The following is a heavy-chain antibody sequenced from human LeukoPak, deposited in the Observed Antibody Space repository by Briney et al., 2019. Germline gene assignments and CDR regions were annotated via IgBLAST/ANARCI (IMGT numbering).Heavy chain of an antibody. Sequence: ASVKVSCKASGYTFTGYYMHWVRQAPGQGLEWMGWINPNSGGTNYAQKFQGRVTMTRDTSISTAYMELSRLRSDDTAVYYCARGGVVVPHYYDRSGHDAFDIWGQGTMVTVSS. V-gene: IGHV1-2*02. CDR3: ARGGVVVPHYYDRSGHDAFDI. D-gene: IGHD3-22*01. J-gene: IGHJ3*02. CDR1: GYTFTGYY. CDR2: INPNSGGT.